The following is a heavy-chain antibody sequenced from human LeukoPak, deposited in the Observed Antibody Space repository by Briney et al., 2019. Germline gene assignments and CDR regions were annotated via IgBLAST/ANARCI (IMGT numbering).Heavy chain of an antibody. Sequence: GGSLRLSCAASRFTFDDYGMSWVRQAPGKGLEWVSGINWNGGSTGYADSVKGRFTISRDNAKHSLYLQMNSLRAEDTALYYCARVGAHYYDSSGDYDFDYWGQGTLVTVSS. J-gene: IGHJ4*02. CDR2: INWNGGST. CDR3: ARVGAHYYDSSGDYDFDY. CDR1: RFTFDDYG. D-gene: IGHD3-22*01. V-gene: IGHV3-20*04.